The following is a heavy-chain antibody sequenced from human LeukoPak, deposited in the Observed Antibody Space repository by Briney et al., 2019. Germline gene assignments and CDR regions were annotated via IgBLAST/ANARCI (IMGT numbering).Heavy chain of an antibody. J-gene: IGHJ3*02. CDR3: ASVSPSSDIVIVLAPFDPFDI. CDR2: INPNSGDT. D-gene: IGHD2/OR15-2a*01. V-gene: IGHV1-2*02. Sequence: ASVKVSCKASGYSFTGHYMHWVRQAPGQGLEWMGWINPNSGDTNSAQKFQGRVTMTRDTTISTAYMELSTLTSDDSAVYYCASVSPSSDIVIVLAPFDPFDIWGQGTMVTVSS. CDR1: GYSFTGHY.